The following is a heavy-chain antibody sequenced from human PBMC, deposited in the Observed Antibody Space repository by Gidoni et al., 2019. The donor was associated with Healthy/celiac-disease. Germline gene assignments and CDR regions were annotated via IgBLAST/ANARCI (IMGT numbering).Heavy chain of an antibody. D-gene: IGHD6-13*01. CDR3: ARDTRYSSSSRAPFDI. CDR2: ISSSGCTI. CDR1: GFTFSSYE. J-gene: IGHJ3*02. V-gene: IGHV3-48*03. Sequence: EVQLVESGGGLVQPGGSLRLSCAASGFTFSSYEMNWARQAPGKGLEWVSYISSSGCTIYYADSVKGRFTISRDNAKNSLYLQMNSLRAEDTAVYYCARDTRYSSSSRAPFDIWGQGTMVTVSS.